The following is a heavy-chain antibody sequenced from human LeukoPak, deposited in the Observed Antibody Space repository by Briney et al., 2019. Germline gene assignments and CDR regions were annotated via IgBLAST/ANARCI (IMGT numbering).Heavy chain of an antibody. CDR2: IKSKTDGGTT. V-gene: IGHV3-15*01. CDR3: TTGESLGDFDY. Sequence: GGSLRLSCAASGFTFSNAWMSWVRQAPGKGLEWVGRIKSKTDGGTTEFAAPVKGRFTISRDDSKNTLYLQVNSLKTEDTAVYYCTTGESLGDFDYWGQGTLVTVSS. CDR1: GFTFSNAW. J-gene: IGHJ4*02. D-gene: IGHD3-16*01.